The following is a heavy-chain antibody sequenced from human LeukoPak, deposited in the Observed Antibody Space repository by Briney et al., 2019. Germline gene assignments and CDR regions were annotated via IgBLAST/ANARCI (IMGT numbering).Heavy chain of an antibody. V-gene: IGHV3-23*01. CDR1: GFTFSNYA. CDR3: PRQSYASGWNPFDY. D-gene: IGHD6-19*01. J-gene: IGHJ4*02. Sequence: GGSLRLSCAASGFTFSNYATSWVRQAPGKGLEWVSTISGGGVTTYYADSAKGRFTISRDNSKNTMFLQMNSLRADDTAVYYCPRQSYASGWNPFDYWGQGILVTVSS. CDR2: ISGGGVTT.